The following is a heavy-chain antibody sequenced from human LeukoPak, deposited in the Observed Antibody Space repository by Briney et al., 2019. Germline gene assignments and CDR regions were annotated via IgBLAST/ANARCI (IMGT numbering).Heavy chain of an antibody. CDR3: AREGREGYNYPALDF. D-gene: IGHD5-24*01. J-gene: IGHJ4*02. CDR2: MKHDGIEK. Sequence: PGGSLRLSCAASGFTFGSYWMTWVRQAPGKGLEWVANMKHDGIEKYYVDSVKGRFTISRDNTKNSLYLQMNSLRAEDTAVYFCAREGREGYNYPALDFWGQEILVTVSS. CDR1: GFTFGSYW. V-gene: IGHV3-7*05.